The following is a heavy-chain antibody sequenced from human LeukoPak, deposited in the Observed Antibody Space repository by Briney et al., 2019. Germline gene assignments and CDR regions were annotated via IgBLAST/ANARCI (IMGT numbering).Heavy chain of an antibody. V-gene: IGHV3-23*01. D-gene: IGHD1-26*01. CDR3: ARGRGSYEWGAFDI. J-gene: IGHJ3*02. Sequence: GGSLRLSCAASGFTFSSYAMTWVRQAAGKGLEWVSAMSGSGGSTYYADSVKGRFTIFRDNSKNTLYLQMNSLRAEDTAVYYCARGRGSYEWGAFDIWGQGTMVTVSS. CDR1: GFTFSSYA. CDR2: MSGSGGST.